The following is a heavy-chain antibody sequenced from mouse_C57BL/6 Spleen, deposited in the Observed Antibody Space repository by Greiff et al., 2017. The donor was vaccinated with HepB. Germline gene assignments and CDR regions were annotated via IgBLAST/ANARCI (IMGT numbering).Heavy chain of an antibody. D-gene: IGHD4-1*01. Sequence: DVKLQESGPGMVKPSQSLSLTCTVTGYSITSGYDWHWIRHFPGNKLEWMGYISYSGSTNYNPSLKSRISITHDTSKNHFFLKLNSVTTEDTATYYCARGDWESYFDYWGQGTTLTVSS. V-gene: IGHV3-1*01. CDR1: GYSITSGYD. CDR3: ARGDWESYFDY. CDR2: ISYSGST. J-gene: IGHJ2*01.